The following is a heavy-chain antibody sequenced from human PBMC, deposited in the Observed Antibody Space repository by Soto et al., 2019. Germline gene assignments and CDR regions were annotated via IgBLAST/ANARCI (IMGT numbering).Heavy chain of an antibody. J-gene: IGHJ3*02. CDR2: IKPDGSAT. Sequence: EVQLVESGGGLVQPGGSLRLSCAVSGFTFGSYWMNWVRLIPGKGLEWVAYIKPDGSATYYVDSVKGRFTISRDNAKNSLYLQMNSLRVEDTSVYYCARDSPTGRGDAFDIWGQGTMVTVSS. V-gene: IGHV3-7*01. D-gene: IGHD3-10*01. CDR1: GFTFGSYW. CDR3: ARDSPTGRGDAFDI.